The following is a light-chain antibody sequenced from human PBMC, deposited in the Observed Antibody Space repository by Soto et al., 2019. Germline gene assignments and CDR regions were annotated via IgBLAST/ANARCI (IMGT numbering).Light chain of an antibody. CDR3: QQSYSTPPI. CDR1: QSISSY. CDR2: AAS. Sequence: DIQMTQSPSSLSASVGDRVTITCRASQSISSYLNWYQQKPRKAPKLLIYAASSLQGGVPSRFSGSGSGTDFTLTISSLQTEDFATYYCQQSYSTPPIFGPGTKVDIK. V-gene: IGKV1-39*01. J-gene: IGKJ3*01.